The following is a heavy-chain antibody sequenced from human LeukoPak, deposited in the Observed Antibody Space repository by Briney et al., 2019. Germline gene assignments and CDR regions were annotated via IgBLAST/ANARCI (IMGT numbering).Heavy chain of an antibody. V-gene: IGHV3-64*01. D-gene: IGHD2-8*01. CDR3: VKWTNYYFAL. CDR2: ISSNGIST. Sequence: PGGSLRLSCAASGFTFSSSNMNWVRQAPGKGLEDVSAISSNGISTFYANSVKGRFTVSRDDSKNTMYLQMGSLRAKDMAVYYCVKWTNYYFALWGRGTLVTVSS. CDR1: GFTFSSSN. J-gene: IGHJ2*01.